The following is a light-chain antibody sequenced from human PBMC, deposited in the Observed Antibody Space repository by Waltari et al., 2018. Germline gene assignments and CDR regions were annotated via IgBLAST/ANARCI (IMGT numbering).Light chain of an antibody. V-gene: IGKV4-1*01. CDR3: QQYYSSPYT. CDR1: QTVLYKSNDKNS. Sequence: DIVMTQSPESLAVSLGERATINCRSSQTVLYKSNDKNSLAWYQHRPGQPPGLLIYWASTRESGVPDRFSGSGSGTDFTLTISSLQAEDVAVYSCQQYYSSPYTFGQGTKLEI. J-gene: IGKJ2*01. CDR2: WAS.